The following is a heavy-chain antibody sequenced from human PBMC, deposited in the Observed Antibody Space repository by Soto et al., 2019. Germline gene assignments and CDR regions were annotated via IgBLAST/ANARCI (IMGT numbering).Heavy chain of an antibody. CDR3: ARGPTTVTLYGRSEHYHYHLDF. J-gene: IGHJ6*03. CDR1: GGTFSSYA. Sequence: GASVKVSCKASGGTFSSYAISWVRQAPGQGLEWMGGIIPIFGTANYAQKFQGRVTITADESTSTAYMELSSLRSEDTAVYYCARGPTTVTLYGRSEHYHYHLDFCDKGSSVTGSS. V-gene: IGHV1-69*13. CDR2: IIPIFGTA. D-gene: IGHD4-17*01.